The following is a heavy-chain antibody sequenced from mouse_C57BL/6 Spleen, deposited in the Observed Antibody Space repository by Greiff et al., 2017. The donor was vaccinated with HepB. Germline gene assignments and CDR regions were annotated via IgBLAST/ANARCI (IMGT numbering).Heavy chain of an antibody. CDR2: ISSGSSTI. D-gene: IGHD1-1*01. CDR3: ATITTVGYFDV. V-gene: IGHV5-17*01. Sequence: EVNLVESGGGLVKPGGSLKLSCAASGFTFSDYGMHWVRQAPEKGLEWVAYISSGSSTIYYADTVKGRFTISRDNAKNTLFLQMTSLRSEDTAMYYCATITTVGYFDVWGTGTTVTVSS. J-gene: IGHJ1*03. CDR1: GFTFSDYG.